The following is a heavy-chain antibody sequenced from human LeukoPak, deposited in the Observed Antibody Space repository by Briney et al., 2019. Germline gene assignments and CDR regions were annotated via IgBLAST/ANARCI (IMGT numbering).Heavy chain of an antibody. CDR2: INPNSGRT. V-gene: IGHV1-2*02. CDR3: ARNAEYYDSSGYFPFDC. CDR1: GYTFTGYY. Sequence: GASVKVSCKASGYTFTGYYMHWVRQAPGQGLEWMGWINPNSGRTKYSQNFQGRVTMTRDTSISTVYMELSRLTSDDTAVYYCARNAEYYDSSGYFPFDCWGQGTLVTVSS. J-gene: IGHJ4*02. D-gene: IGHD3-22*01.